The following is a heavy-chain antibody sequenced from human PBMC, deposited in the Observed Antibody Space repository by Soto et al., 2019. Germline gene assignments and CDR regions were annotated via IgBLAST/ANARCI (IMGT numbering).Heavy chain of an antibody. D-gene: IGHD6-19*01. Sequence: EVQLVGSGGGLVQPGGSLRLSCAASGFRFSTYWMHWVRQAPGKGLVWVGRINSDGSRAAYADSAKGRFTISRDNAKNTLDLQMKSLRVDDMAVYYCVRELYNSGDAFDIWGQGTTVTVSS. CDR3: VRELYNSGDAFDI. V-gene: IGHV3-74*01. CDR1: GFRFSTYW. CDR2: INSDGSRA. J-gene: IGHJ3*02.